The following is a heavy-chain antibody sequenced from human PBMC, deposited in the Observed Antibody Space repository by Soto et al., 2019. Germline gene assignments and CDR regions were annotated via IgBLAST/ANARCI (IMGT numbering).Heavy chain of an antibody. CDR3: AKNGQPPYYYYGLDV. J-gene: IGHJ6*02. D-gene: IGHD2-8*01. Sequence: ASVKVSCKASGGTFSNYAISWVRQAPGQGLEWMGWISGYNGDTNYAQKFQDRVSMTIDTSTGTAYMELRSLTSDDTAIYYCAKNGQPPYYYYGLDVWGQGTKVTVSS. CDR1: GGTFSNYA. V-gene: IGHV1-18*01. CDR2: ISGYNGDT.